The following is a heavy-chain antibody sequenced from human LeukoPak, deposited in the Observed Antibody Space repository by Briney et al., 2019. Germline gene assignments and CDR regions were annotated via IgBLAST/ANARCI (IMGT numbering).Heavy chain of an antibody. Sequence: ASVKVSCKASGGTFSSYAISWVRQAPGQGLEWMGWISAYNGNTNYAQKLQGRVTMTTDTSTSTAYMELRSLRSDDTAVYYCARYNYCRAGSCYPSCFDYWNQGTLVAVSS. D-gene: IGHD2-15*01. CDR2: ISAYNGNT. J-gene: IGHJ4*02. V-gene: IGHV1-18*01. CDR3: ARYNYCRAGSCYPSCFDY. CDR1: GGTFSSYA.